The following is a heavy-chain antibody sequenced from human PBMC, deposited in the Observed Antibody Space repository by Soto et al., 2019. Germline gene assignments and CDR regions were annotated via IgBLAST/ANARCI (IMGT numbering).Heavy chain of an antibody. CDR3: AREGLAYCGGDCYSTGGEGYFDL. CDR2: IYYSGST. J-gene: IGHJ2*01. V-gene: IGHV4-31*03. D-gene: IGHD2-21*02. CDR1: GGSISSGDYY. Sequence: QVQLQESGPGLVKPSQTLSLTCTVSGGSISSGDYYWSWIRQHPGKGLEWIGYIYYSGSTYYNPSLKSRVTISVDTSKNQFFLKLNSVTAADTAVYYCAREGLAYCGGDCYSTGGEGYFDLWGRGTLVTVSS.